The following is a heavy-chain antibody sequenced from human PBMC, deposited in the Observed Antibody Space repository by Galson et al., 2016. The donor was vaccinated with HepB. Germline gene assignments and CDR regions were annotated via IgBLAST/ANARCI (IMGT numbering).Heavy chain of an antibody. Sequence: SLRLSCAASGFTFTDHYMDWVRQAPGKGLEWVGRSRNKANGYTTGYSASVNGRFTISRDVSKNSLFLQMNSLKTDDTAVYYCVRGRNGFDYWGPGTLVTVSS. CDR3: VRGRNGFDY. V-gene: IGHV3-72*01. CDR1: GFTFTDHY. CDR2: SRNKANGYTT. J-gene: IGHJ4*02. D-gene: IGHD2-8*01.